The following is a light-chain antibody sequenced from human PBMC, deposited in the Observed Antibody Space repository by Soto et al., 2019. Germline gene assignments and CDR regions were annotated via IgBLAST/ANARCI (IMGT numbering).Light chain of an antibody. CDR3: QQASSFTLT. CDR2: AAS. CDR1: QGISSW. V-gene: IGKV1-12*01. Sequence: DIQMTQSPSSVSASVGDRVTITCRASQGISSWLGWYQQKPGQDPKILIFAASSLQSGVPPRFGGSESGTEFNLTISRLQPEDVATYDCQQASSFTLTFGGGTKVDIK. J-gene: IGKJ4*01.